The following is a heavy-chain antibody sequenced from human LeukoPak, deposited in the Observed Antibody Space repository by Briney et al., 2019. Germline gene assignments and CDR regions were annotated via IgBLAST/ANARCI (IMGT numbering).Heavy chain of an antibody. CDR1: GYTFTGYY. D-gene: IGHD2-21*02. J-gene: IGHJ3*02. V-gene: IGHV1-2*04. Sequence: ASVKVSCKASGYTFTGYYMHWVRQAPGQGLEWMGWINPNSGGTNHAQKFQGWVTMTRDTSISTAYMELSRLRSDATAVYYCARGIVVVTANVGAFDIWGQGTMVTVSS. CDR3: ARGIVVVTANVGAFDI. CDR2: INPNSGGT.